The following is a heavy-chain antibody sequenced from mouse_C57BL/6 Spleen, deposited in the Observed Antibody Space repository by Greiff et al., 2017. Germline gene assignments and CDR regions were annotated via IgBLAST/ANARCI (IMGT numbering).Heavy chain of an antibody. CDR3: ARWRLRGAMDY. J-gene: IGHJ4*01. Sequence: SGPELVKPGASVKIPCKASGYTFTDYNMDWVKQSHGKSLEWIGDINPNNGGTIYNQKFKGKATLPVDKSSITAYMELRSLTSEDTAVYYCARWRLRGAMDYWGQGTSVTVSS. CDR1: GYTFTDYN. CDR2: INPNNGGT. D-gene: IGHD2-4*01. V-gene: IGHV1-18*01.